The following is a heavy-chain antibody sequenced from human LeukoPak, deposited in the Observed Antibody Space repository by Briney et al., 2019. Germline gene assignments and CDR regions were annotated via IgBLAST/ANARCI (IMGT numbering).Heavy chain of an antibody. Sequence: SQTLSLTCAISGDSVSSNSAAWNWIRQSPSTGLEWLGRTYYRSKWYNDYAVSVKSRITINPDTSKNQLSLQLNSVTPEDTAVYYCAREREVLDWFDPWGQGTLVTVSS. CDR1: GDSVSSNSAA. D-gene: IGHD1-26*01. J-gene: IGHJ5*02. V-gene: IGHV6-1*01. CDR2: TYYRSKWYN. CDR3: AREREVLDWFDP.